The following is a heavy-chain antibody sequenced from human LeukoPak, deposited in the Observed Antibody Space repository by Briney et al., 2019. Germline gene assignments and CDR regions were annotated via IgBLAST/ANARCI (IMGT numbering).Heavy chain of an antibody. CDR2: IRSKAYGGTT. J-gene: IGHJ4*02. CDR3: TSAGSSWDRAFDY. D-gene: IGHD6-13*01. V-gene: IGHV3-49*04. Sequence: GGSLRLSCTASGFTFGDYAMSWVRQAPGKGPEWVGFIRSKAYGGTTEYAASVKGRFTISRDDSKSIAYLQMNSLKTEDTAVYYCTSAGSSWDRAFDYWGQGTLVTVSS. CDR1: GFTFGDYA.